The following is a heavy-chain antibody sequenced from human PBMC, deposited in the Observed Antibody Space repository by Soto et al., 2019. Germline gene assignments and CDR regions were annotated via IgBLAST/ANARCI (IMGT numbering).Heavy chain of an antibody. CDR2: ISAYNGNT. D-gene: IGHD3-3*01. V-gene: IGHV1-18*01. Sequence: XSVKVSCKASGYTFTSYGISWVRQAPGQGLEWMGWISAYNGNTNYAQKLQGRVTMTTDTSTSTAYMELRSPRSDDTAVYYCARDPYYDFWSGYYRGPYYYYGMDVWGQGSTVTVSS. CDR3: ARDPYYDFWSGYYRGPYYYYGMDV. CDR1: GYTFTSYG. J-gene: IGHJ6*02.